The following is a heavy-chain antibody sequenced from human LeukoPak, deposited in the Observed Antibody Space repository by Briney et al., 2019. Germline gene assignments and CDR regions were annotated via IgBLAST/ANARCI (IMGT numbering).Heavy chain of an antibody. J-gene: IGHJ5*02. CDR1: GFTFSSYA. D-gene: IGHD3-10*01. CDR3: ARDSTRFGESKYNWFDP. V-gene: IGHV3-30-3*01. CDR2: ISYDGSNK. Sequence: GGSLRLSCAASGFTFSSYAMHWVRQAPGKGLEWVAVISYDGSNKYYADSVKGRFTISRDNSKNTLYLQMNSLRAEDTAVYYCARDSTRFGESKYNWFDPWGQGTLVTVSS.